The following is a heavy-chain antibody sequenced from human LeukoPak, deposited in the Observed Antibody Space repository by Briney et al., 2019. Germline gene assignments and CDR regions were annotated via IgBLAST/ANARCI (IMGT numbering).Heavy chain of an antibody. D-gene: IGHD5/OR15-5a*01. J-gene: IGHJ4*02. Sequence: SETLSLTCTVSDYSISSGYGYYWGWIRQPPGKGLEWIGNIYHSGITYYNHFNSSLKSRITISIDTSKNQFSLRLTSVTAADTAVYFCATLVSTRYYFDYWGQGTLVTVSS. CDR3: ATLVSTRYYFDY. V-gene: IGHV4-38-2*02. CDR2: IYHSGIT. CDR1: DYSISSGYGYY.